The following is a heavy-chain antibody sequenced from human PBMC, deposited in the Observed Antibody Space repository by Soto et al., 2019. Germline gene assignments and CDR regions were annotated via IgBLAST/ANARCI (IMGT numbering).Heavy chain of an antibody. D-gene: IGHD4-4*01. CDR3: ARISDYSNYVSYFDY. V-gene: IGHV4-59*08. Sequence: SETLSLTCTVSGGSISSYYWSWIRQPPGKGLEWIGYIYYSGSTNYNPSLKSRVTISVDTSKNQFSLKLSSVTAADTAVYYCARISDYSNYVSYFDYWGQGTLVTVSS. CDR1: GGSISSYY. CDR2: IYYSGST. J-gene: IGHJ4*02.